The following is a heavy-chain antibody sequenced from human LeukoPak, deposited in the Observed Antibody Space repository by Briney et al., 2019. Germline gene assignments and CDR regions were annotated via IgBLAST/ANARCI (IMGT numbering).Heavy chain of an antibody. D-gene: IGHD2-2*01. J-gene: IGHJ2*01. CDR3: ARAYCSSDTCSAVGYFDL. CDR1: GGSISSYY. CDR2: IYYSGST. Sequence: SETLSLTCTVSGGSISSYYWSWIRQPPGKGLEWIGYIYYSGSTNYNPSLKSRVTISVDTSKNQFSLKLSSVTAADTAVYYCARAYCSSDTCSAVGYFDLWGRGALVTVSS. V-gene: IGHV4-59*01.